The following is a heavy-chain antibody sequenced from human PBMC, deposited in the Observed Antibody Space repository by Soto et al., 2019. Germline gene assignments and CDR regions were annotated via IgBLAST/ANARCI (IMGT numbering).Heavy chain of an antibody. Sequence: EVQVVESGGGLVQPGGSLRLSCAASGFKFSTYWMSWVRQAPGKGLEWLANIKQDANEMYYVDSVKGRFTISGDSAKNSLFLIMDSLRVEDTAVYYCARDAGYNRFDYWGQGTLVTVSS. CDR3: ARDAGYNRFDY. CDR1: GFKFSTYW. D-gene: IGHD5-12*01. CDR2: IKQDANEM. J-gene: IGHJ4*02. V-gene: IGHV3-7*01.